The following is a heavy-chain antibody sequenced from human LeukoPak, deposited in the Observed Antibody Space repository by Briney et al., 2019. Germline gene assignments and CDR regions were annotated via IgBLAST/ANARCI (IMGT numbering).Heavy chain of an antibody. CDR3: ATFPRGYSYGSIDY. V-gene: IGHV1-24*01. Sequence: ASVKVSCKVSGYTLTELSMHWVRQAPGKGLEWMGGFDPEDGETIYAQKFQGRVTMTEDTSTDTAYMELSSLRSEDTAVYYCATFPRGYSYGSIDYWGLGTLVTVSS. CDR1: GYTLTELS. D-gene: IGHD5-18*01. J-gene: IGHJ4*02. CDR2: FDPEDGET.